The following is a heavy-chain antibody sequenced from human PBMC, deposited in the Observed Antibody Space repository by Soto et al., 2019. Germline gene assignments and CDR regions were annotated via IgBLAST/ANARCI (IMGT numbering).Heavy chain of an antibody. D-gene: IGHD6-6*01. CDR3: ARDPGGYSSSSGAMDV. J-gene: IGHJ6*02. Sequence: SGTLSLICTVSGGSICSGGYCWSWIRQHAGKGLEWIGYIYYSGSTYYNPSLKSRVTISVDTSKNQFSLKLSSVTAADTAVYYCARDPGGYSSSSGAMDVWGQGTTVTVSS. CDR2: IYYSGST. CDR1: GGSICSGGYC. V-gene: IGHV4-31*03.